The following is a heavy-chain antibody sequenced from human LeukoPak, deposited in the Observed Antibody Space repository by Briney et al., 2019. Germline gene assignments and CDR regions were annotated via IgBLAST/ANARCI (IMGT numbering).Heavy chain of an antibody. Sequence: SETLSLTCTVSGGSISSYYWSWIRQPPGKGPEWIGYIYYSGSTNYNPSLKSRVTISVDTSKNQFSLKLSSVTAADTAVYYCARGTPIYSSSWYDSSWFDPWGQGTLVTVSS. J-gene: IGHJ5*02. CDR2: IYYSGST. CDR3: ARGTPIYSSSWYDSSWFDP. V-gene: IGHV4-59*01. CDR1: GGSISSYY. D-gene: IGHD6-13*01.